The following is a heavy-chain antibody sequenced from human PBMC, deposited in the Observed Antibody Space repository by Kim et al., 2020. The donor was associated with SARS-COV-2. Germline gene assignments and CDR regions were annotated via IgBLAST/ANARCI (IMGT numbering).Heavy chain of an antibody. CDR2: ISWNSGSI. D-gene: IGHD5-12*01. CDR1: GFTFDDYA. CDR3: AKGLPPSRGYSGYDPYYYYGMDV. V-gene: IGHV3-9*01. Sequence: GGSLRLSCAVSGFTFDDYAMHWVRQAPGKGLEWVSGISWNSGSIGYADSVKGRFTISRDNAKNSLYLQMNSLRAEDTALYYCAKGLPPSRGYSGYDPYYYYGMDVWGQGTTVTVSS. J-gene: IGHJ6*02.